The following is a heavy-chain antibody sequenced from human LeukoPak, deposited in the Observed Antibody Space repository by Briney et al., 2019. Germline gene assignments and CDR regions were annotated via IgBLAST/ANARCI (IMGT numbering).Heavy chain of an antibody. CDR3: ARVRSGIDM. Sequence: PGGSLRLSCAASGFTLSSYEMIWVRQAPGKGLEWVSYISSSGNTMFYADSVKGRFTISRDSAKESLYLQMNSLRAEDTALYYCARVRSGIDMWGQGTMVTVAS. V-gene: IGHV3-48*03. J-gene: IGHJ3*02. CDR1: GFTLSSYE. CDR2: ISSSGNTM. D-gene: IGHD3-10*01.